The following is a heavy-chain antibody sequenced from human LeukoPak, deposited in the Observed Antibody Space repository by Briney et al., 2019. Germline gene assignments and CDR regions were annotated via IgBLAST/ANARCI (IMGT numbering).Heavy chain of an antibody. CDR1: GGSFSGYY. CDR2: INHSGST. CDR3: ARGVGTSCYFCYSYYGMDV. D-gene: IGHD2-2*01. Sequence: SETLSLTCAVYGGSFSGYYWSWMRQPPGKGLEWVGEINHSGSTNYNPSLKSRVTISVDTSKNQFSLKLSSVTAADTAVYYCARGVGTSCYFCYSYYGMDVWGQGTTVTVSS. J-gene: IGHJ6*02. V-gene: IGHV4-34*01.